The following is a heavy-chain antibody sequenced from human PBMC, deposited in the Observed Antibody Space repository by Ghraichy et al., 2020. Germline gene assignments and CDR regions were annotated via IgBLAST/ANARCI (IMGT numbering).Heavy chain of an antibody. Sequence: SVKVSCKASGGTFSSYAISWVRQAPGQGLEWMGGIIPIFGTANYAQKFQGRVTITADKSTSTAYMELSSLRSEDTAVYYCARDRKYYYDSSGYRYDAFDIWGQGTMVTVSS. V-gene: IGHV1-69*06. CDR3: ARDRKYYYDSSGYRYDAFDI. CDR2: IIPIFGTA. D-gene: IGHD3-22*01. CDR1: GGTFSSYA. J-gene: IGHJ3*02.